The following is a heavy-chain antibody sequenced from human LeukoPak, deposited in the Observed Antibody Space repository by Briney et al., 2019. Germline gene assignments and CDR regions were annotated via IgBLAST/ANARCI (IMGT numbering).Heavy chain of an antibody. Sequence: SETLSLTCTVSGGSISSAGFYWSWIRQPAGKGLEWIGRMETSGTTSYNPSLRSRVTISIDTSKNQFSLKLSSVTAADTAVYYCARQARELLLNYWGQGTLVTVSS. J-gene: IGHJ4*02. D-gene: IGHD1-26*01. CDR3: ARQARELLLNY. CDR2: METSGTT. V-gene: IGHV4-61*02. CDR1: GGSISSAGFY.